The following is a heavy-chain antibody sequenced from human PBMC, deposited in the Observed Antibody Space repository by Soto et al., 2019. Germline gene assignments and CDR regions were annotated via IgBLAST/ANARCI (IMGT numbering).Heavy chain of an antibody. J-gene: IGHJ6*02. V-gene: IGHV3-7*01. CDR2: KKQDGSGN. CDR3: ATDNKGGIKLWSTVTYSGMDD. Sequence: PWGCLRLSCAASGVTFSRDGISWGRHPPNKGLDLVANKKQDGSGNYYVDSVKGRITTPRDHPNNSLDPQMNSLRDQETAVYSSATDNKGGIKLWSTVTYSGMDDWGQGILVTVSS. CDR1: GVTFSRDG. D-gene: IGHD3-10*01.